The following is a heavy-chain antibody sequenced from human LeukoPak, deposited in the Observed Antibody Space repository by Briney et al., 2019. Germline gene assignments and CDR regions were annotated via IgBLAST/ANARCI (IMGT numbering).Heavy chain of an antibody. J-gene: IGHJ5*02. CDR2: IIPIFGTA. CDR3: AMGLGYCSGGSCYYNWFDP. V-gene: IGHV1-69*13. Sequence: SVKVSCKASGGTFSSYAISWVRQAPGQGLEWMGGIIPIFGTANYAQKFQGRVTITADESTRTAYMELSSLRSEDTAVYYCAMGLGYCSGGSCYYNWFDPWGQGTLVTVSS. CDR1: GGTFSSYA. D-gene: IGHD2-15*01.